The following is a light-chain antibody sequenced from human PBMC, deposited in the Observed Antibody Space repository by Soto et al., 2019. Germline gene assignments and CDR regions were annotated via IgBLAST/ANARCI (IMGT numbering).Light chain of an antibody. CDR2: DVN. V-gene: IGLV2-14*01. Sequence: QSVLTQPASVSESPGQTITISCTGTISDVGAYNCVSWYQQRPGSAPQLILFDVNNRPSGTSNRFSGSTSGHTAYLTISALQSDDEAIYHCSSYTSSYTLVFGSGTKVTVL. CDR3: SSYTSSYTLV. J-gene: IGLJ1*01. CDR1: ISDVGAYNC.